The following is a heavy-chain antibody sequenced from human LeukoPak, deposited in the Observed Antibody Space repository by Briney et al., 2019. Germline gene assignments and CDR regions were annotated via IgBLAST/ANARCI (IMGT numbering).Heavy chain of an antibody. CDR3: ARDYDHSFDY. Sequence: GGSLRLSCAVSGFTFSSYSMNWVRQAPGKGLEGVSYLSGGSSIIKYADSVKGRFTISRDNAQNPLYLQMNSLRAEDTAVYYCARDYDHSFDYWGQGILVTVSS. CDR1: GFTFSSYS. J-gene: IGHJ4*02. CDR2: LSGGSSII. D-gene: IGHD5-12*01. V-gene: IGHV3-48*01.